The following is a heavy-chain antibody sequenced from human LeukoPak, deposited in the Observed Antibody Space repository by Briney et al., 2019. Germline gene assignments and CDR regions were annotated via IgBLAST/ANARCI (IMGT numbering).Heavy chain of an antibody. D-gene: IGHD3-16*01. CDR2: ISSSSSYI. J-gene: IGHJ4*02. CDR3: TTVKGAAGTFGYYFDY. Sequence: GRSLRLSCAASGFTFSSYGIHWVRQAPGKGLEWVSSISSSSSYIYYADSVKGRFTISRDNAKNSLYLQMNSLRAEDTAVYYCTTVKGAAGTFGYYFDYWGQGTLVTVSS. V-gene: IGHV3-21*01. CDR1: GFTFSSYG.